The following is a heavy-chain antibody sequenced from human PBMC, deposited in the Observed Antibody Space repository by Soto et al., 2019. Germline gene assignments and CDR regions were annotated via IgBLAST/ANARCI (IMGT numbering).Heavy chain of an antibody. CDR1: GYTLTELS. D-gene: IGHD2-15*01. CDR2: FDPEDGET. Sequence: ASVKVSCKVSGYTLTELSMHWVRQAPGKGLEWMGGFDPEDGETIYAQKFQGRVTMTEDTSTDTAYMELSSLRSEDTAVYYCATDRTGLVAATRRFDYWGQGTLVTVYS. CDR3: ATDRTGLVAATRRFDY. V-gene: IGHV1-24*01. J-gene: IGHJ4*02.